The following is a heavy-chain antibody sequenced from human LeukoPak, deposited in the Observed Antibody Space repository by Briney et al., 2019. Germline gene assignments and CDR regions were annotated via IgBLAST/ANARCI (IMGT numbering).Heavy chain of an antibody. Sequence: ASVKVSCKASGYTFTVYYMHWVRQAPGQGLEWMGWINPNSGGTNNAQKFQGRVTMTRDTSISTAYMELSGLRSDDTALYYCARDRGSPYYYDYWGQGTLVTVSS. CDR1: GYTFTVYY. D-gene: IGHD3-16*01. CDR2: INPNSGGT. V-gene: IGHV1-2*02. CDR3: ARDRGSPYYYDY. J-gene: IGHJ4*02.